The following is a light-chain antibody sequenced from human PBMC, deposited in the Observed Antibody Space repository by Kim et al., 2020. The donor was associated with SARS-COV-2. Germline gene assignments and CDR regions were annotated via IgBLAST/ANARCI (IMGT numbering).Light chain of an antibody. CDR3: QQRSNWPPT. Sequence: LSPGERATLSCRASQSVSTYLAWYQHKPGQAPRLLIHDASNRATGIPTRFSGSGSGIDFTLTISSLEAEDFAIYYCQQRSNWPPTFGGGTKVDIK. V-gene: IGKV3-11*01. CDR1: QSVSTY. CDR2: DAS. J-gene: IGKJ4*01.